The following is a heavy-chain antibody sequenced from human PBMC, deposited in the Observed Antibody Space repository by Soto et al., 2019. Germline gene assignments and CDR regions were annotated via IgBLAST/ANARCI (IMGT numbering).Heavy chain of an antibody. J-gene: IGHJ5*02. CDR2: ISSSSSYI. V-gene: IGHV3-21*01. Sequence: PGGSLRLSCAASGFTFSSYSMNWVRQAPGKGLEWVSYISSSSSYIYYPDSVKGRFTISRDNAKNSLYLQMNSLRAEDTAVYYCAISPPLLTPCPFDPWGQGTLVTVSS. CDR3: AISPPLLTPCPFDP. CDR1: GFTFSSYS. D-gene: IGHD7-27*01.